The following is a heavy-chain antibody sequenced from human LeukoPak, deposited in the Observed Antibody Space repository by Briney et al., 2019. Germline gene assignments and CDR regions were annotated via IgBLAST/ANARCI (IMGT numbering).Heavy chain of an antibody. J-gene: IGHJ4*02. D-gene: IGHD3-10*01. CDR1: GFTFSTYW. Sequence: GGSLRLSCAASGFTFSTYWMSWVRQAPEKGLEWVANIKQDGSEKSYVDSVKGRFTISRDNAKNSLYLQMNSLRVEDTAVYYCVRDSDRVRDYWGQGTLVTVSS. CDR3: VRDSDRVRDY. CDR2: IKQDGSEK. V-gene: IGHV3-7*01.